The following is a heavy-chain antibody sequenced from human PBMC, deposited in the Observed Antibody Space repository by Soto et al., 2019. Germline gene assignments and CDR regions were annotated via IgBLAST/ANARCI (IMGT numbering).Heavy chain of an antibody. CDR3: ARALSSAAGLYFDF. V-gene: IGHV4-4*07. J-gene: IGHJ4*02. Sequence: PSETLSLTCTVSGGSISSYYWSWIRQPAGKGMEWIGRIHTTDGTNYNPSLKSRVTMSIDTSNNQFSLKLNSLTAADTAVYYCARALSSAAGLYFDFWGQGTLVTVS. CDR2: IHTTDGT. CDR1: GGSISSYY. D-gene: IGHD6-13*01.